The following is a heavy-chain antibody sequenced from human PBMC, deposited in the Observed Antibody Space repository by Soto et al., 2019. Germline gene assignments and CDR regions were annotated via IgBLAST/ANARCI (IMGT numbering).Heavy chain of an antibody. J-gene: IGHJ4*02. CDR1: GGSFSGYD. CDR3: ARDKITGLFDY. CDR2: INHSGST. D-gene: IGHD2-8*02. Sequence: SETLSLTCAVYGGSFSGYDWTWIRQPPGTGLEWIGEINHSGSTNYNPSLKSRVTISVDTSKNQFSLKLTSVTSADTAVYYCARDKITGLFDYWGQGTLVTVSS. V-gene: IGHV4-34*01.